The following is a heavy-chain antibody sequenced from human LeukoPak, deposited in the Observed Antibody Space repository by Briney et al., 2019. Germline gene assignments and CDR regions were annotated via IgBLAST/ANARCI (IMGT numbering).Heavy chain of an antibody. D-gene: IGHD6-19*01. CDR1: GFTFSSYE. J-gene: IGHJ4*02. CDR3: VRDGSGYDY. CDR2: IGTSASTI. V-gene: IGHV3-48*03. Sequence: PGGSLRLSCAASGFTFSSYEMNWVRQAPGKGLEWVSYIGTSASTIYYADSVNGRFTSSRDNAKNSLYLQMNSLRADDTAIYYCVRDGSGYDYWGQGTLVTVSS.